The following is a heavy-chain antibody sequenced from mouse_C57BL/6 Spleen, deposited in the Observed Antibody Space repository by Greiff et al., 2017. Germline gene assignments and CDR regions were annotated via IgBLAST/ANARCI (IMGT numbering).Heavy chain of an antibody. Sequence: QVQLQQPGAELVKPGASVKMSCKASGSTFTSYWITWVKQRPGQGLAWIGDIYPGSGSTNYNEKFKSKATLTVDTSSSTAYMQRSSLTSEDSAVYYCARSSYSNFPYAIDYWGQGTSVTVSS. CDR3: ARSSYSNFPYAIDY. J-gene: IGHJ4*01. CDR1: GSTFTSYW. CDR2: IYPGSGST. V-gene: IGHV1-55*01. D-gene: IGHD2-5*01.